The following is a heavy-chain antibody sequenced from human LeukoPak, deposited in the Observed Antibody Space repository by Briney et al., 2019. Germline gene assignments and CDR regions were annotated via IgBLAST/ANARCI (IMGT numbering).Heavy chain of an antibody. Sequence: GGSLRLSCAASGFTFSSYAMHWVRQAPGKGLEYVSAISSNGGSTYYANSVKGRFTISRDNSKNTLYLQMGSLRAEDMAVYYCARAKLGVVAAAFDYWGQGTLVTVSS. J-gene: IGHJ4*02. CDR2: ISSNGGST. CDR1: GFTFSSYA. V-gene: IGHV3-64*01. CDR3: ARAKLGVVAAAFDY. D-gene: IGHD6-13*01.